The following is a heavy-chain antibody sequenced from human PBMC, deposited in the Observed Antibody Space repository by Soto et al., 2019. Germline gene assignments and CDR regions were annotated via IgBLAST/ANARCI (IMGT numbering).Heavy chain of an antibody. V-gene: IGHV3-73*01. Sequence: SLRLSCAASGFTFSGSAMHWVRQASGKGLEWVGRIRSKANSYATAYAASVKGRFTISRDDSKNTAYLQMNSLKTEDTAVYYCTRPSRRYCSSTSCYNAFDIWGQGTMVTVSS. CDR1: GFTFSGSA. D-gene: IGHD2-2*02. J-gene: IGHJ3*02. CDR2: IRSKANSYAT. CDR3: TRPSRRYCSSTSCYNAFDI.